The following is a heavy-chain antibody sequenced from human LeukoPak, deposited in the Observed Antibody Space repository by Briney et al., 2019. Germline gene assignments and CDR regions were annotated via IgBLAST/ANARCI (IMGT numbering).Heavy chain of an antibody. Sequence: PSETLSLTCTVSGGSISSYYWSWIRQPPGKGLEWIGYIYYSGSTNYNPSLKSRVTISVDTSKNQFSLKLSSVTAADTAVYYCARLREWLPDYWGQGTLVTVSS. J-gene: IGHJ4*02. CDR1: GGSISSYY. V-gene: IGHV4-59*01. CDR2: IYYSGST. CDR3: ARLREWLPDY. D-gene: IGHD3-3*01.